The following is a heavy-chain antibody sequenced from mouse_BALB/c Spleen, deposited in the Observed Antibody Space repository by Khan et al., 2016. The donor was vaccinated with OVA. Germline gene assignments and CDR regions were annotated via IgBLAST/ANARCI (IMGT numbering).Heavy chain of an antibody. CDR3: ARIYYCDGEGDWYFDG. D-gene: IGHD2-13*01. V-gene: IGHV5-6-3*01. CDR2: INSNGGTS. CDR1: GFTFSGYG. Sequence: EVELVESGGGLVQPGGSLKLSCAASGFTFSGYGMSWVRQTPDKRLELVGTINSNGGTSYYPDSVKGRFTISRDNAKNTLHLQMSSLKSEDTPMDWLARIYYCDGEGDWYFDGWGAGTTVTVSS. J-gene: IGHJ1*01.